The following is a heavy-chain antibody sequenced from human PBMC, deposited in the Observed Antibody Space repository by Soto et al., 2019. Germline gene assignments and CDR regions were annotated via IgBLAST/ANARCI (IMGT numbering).Heavy chain of an antibody. Sequence: QVQLVQSGAEVKKPGASVKVSCKASGYTFTSYGISWVRQAPGQGLEWMGWISAYNGNTNYAQKLQGRVTMTTDTSTRTAYMELRSLRSDVTAVYYGARVSRYYYDTCVSDYWCQGTLVTVSS. CDR1: GYTFTSYG. CDR2: ISAYNGNT. CDR3: ARVSRYYYDTCVSDY. V-gene: IGHV1-18*01. J-gene: IGHJ4*02. D-gene: IGHD3-22*01.